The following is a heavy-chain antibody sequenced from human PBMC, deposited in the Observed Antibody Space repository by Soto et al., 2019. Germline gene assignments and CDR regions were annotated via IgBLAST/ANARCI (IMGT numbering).Heavy chain of an antibody. D-gene: IGHD1-1*01. V-gene: IGHV3-15*01. J-gene: IGHJ3*02. Sequence: EERLVESGGGLVERGGSLRLSCAASELNFRIAWLSWVRQAPGKGLEWVGRIKNNADGGTTDNAAPVKERFTISRDDSKSTRYLQMNSLKIEDTAMYYCTAMNDRDAFDIWGPGTMVTVSP. CDR2: IKNNADGGTT. CDR3: TAMNDRDAFDI. CDR1: ELNFRIAW.